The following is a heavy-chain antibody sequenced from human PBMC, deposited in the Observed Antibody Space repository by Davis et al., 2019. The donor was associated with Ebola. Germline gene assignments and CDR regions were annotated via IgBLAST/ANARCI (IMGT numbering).Heavy chain of an antibody. CDR2: INAGNGNT. J-gene: IGHJ4*02. CDR3: ARAPFIVGATYPIDY. D-gene: IGHD1-26*01. Sequence: ASVKVSCKASGYTFTSYAMHWVRQAPGQRLEWMGWINAGNGNTKYSQKFQGRVTITRDTSARTAYMELSSLRSEDTAVYYCARAPFIVGATYPIDYWGQGTLVTVSS. CDR1: GYTFTSYA. V-gene: IGHV1-3*01.